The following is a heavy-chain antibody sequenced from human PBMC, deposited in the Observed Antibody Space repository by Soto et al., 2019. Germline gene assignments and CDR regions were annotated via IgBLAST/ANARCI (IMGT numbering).Heavy chain of an antibody. CDR3: ARGVAARRTNYYYGMDV. D-gene: IGHD6-6*01. Sequence: QVQLVQSGAEVKKPGASVKVSCKASGSTFTSYDINWVRQATGQGLEWMGWMNPNSGNTGYAQKFQGRVTMTRNTSISTAYMELSSLRSEDTAVYYCARGVAARRTNYYYGMDVWGQGTTVTVSS. CDR1: GSTFTSYD. CDR2: MNPNSGNT. V-gene: IGHV1-8*01. J-gene: IGHJ6*02.